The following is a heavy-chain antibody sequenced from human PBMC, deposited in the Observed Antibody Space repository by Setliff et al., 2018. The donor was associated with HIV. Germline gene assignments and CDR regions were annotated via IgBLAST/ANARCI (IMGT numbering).Heavy chain of an antibody. Sequence: PGGSLRLSCAASGFTFSNYAMTWVRQAPGTGLECVSAISGGGGITYYADSVKGRFTISRDNSKNTLYLQMNSLRVEDTALYYCAKDYLSSSTWYGGLGYWGLGTLVTAPQ. V-gene: IGHV3-23*01. CDR2: ISGGGGIT. CDR1: GFTFSNYA. J-gene: IGHJ4*02. CDR3: AKDYLSSSTWYGGLGY. D-gene: IGHD6-13*01.